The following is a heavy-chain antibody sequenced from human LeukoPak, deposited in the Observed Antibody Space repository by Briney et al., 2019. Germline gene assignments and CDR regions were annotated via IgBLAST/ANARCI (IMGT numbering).Heavy chain of an antibody. V-gene: IGHV4-30-4*01. J-gene: IGHJ5*02. CDR3: ARARETGYSSSWYSGNNWFDP. D-gene: IGHD6-13*01. CDR1: GGSISSGDYY. CDR2: IYYSGST. Sequence: SETLSLTCTVSGGSISSGDYYWSWIRQPPGTGLEWIGYIYYSGSTYYNPSLKSRVTISVDTSKNQFSLKLSSVTAADTAVYYCARARETGYSSSWYSGNNWFDPWGQGTLVTVSS.